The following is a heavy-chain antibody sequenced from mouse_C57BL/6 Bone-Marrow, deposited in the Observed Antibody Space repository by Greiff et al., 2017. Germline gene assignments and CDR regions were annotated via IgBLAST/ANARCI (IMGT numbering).Heavy chain of an antibody. CDR2: IDPENGDT. J-gene: IGHJ1*03. Sequence: VQLKESGAELVRPGASVKLSCTASGFNIKDDYMHWVKQRPEQGLEWIGWIDPENGDTEYASKFQGKATITADTSSNTAYLQLSSRTSEDTAVYYCTREGYWYFDVWGTGTTVTVSS. CDR1: GFNIKDDY. V-gene: IGHV14-4*01. CDR3: TREGYWYFDV.